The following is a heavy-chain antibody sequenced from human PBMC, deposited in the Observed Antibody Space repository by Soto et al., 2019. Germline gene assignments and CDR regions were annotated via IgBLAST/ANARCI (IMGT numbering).Heavy chain of an antibody. CDR2: IYPGDSDP. CDR1: GNIITSYW. D-gene: IGHD3-3*01. Sequence: YLKLTSNSSGNIITSYWIGWVRQLPGKGLELMGIIYPGDSDPRYSPSFQGQVTISADKSISTAYLQWSSLKASDTAMYYCARHVAYYDFWSGYRNQSPYFDYWGHGPLVTFS. CDR3: ARHVAYYDFWSGYRNQSPYFDY. J-gene: IGHJ4*01. V-gene: IGHV5-51*01.